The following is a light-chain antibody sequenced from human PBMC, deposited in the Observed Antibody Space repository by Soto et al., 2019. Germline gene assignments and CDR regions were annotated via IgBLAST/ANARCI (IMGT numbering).Light chain of an antibody. J-gene: IGLJ3*02. CDR2: EVS. CDR3: SSYAGSILGV. Sequence: QSVLTQPPSASGSPGQSVTISCTGTSSDVGGYKYVSWYQQHPGKAPKLMIYEVSKRPSGVPDRFSGSKSGNTASLTVSGLQAEDEADYYCSSYAGSILGVFGGATKLTVL. V-gene: IGLV2-8*01. CDR1: SSDVGGYKY.